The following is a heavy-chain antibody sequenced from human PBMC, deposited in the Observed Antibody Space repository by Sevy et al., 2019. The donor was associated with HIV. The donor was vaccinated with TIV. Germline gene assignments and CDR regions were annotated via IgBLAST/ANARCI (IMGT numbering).Heavy chain of an antibody. CDR2: ISAYNGNT. D-gene: IGHD6-19*01. V-gene: IGHV1-18*01. CDR1: GYTFTSYG. CDR3: ARGREGYSSGWYATKNWFDP. Sequence: ASVKVSCKASGYTFTSYGISWVRQAPGQGLEWMGWISAYNGNTNYAQKLQGRVTMTTDTSTSTAYMELRSRRADDTAVYYGARGREGYSSGWYATKNWFDPWGQGTLVTVSS. J-gene: IGHJ5*02.